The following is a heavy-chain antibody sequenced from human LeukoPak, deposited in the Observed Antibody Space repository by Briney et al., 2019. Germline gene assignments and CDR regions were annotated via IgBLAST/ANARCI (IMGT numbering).Heavy chain of an antibody. J-gene: IGHJ6*03. CDR1: GASISSYY. V-gene: IGHV4-59*01. Sequence: SETLSLTCTVSGASISSYYWSWIRQSPGKGLEWIGYIYYSGSTNYNPSLKSRVTISVDTSKNQFSLKLSSVTAADTAVYYCARTTEAHSWRTRYYDYYMDVWGKGTTVTVSS. D-gene: IGHD6-13*01. CDR3: ARTTEAHSWRTRYYDYYMDV. CDR2: IYYSGST.